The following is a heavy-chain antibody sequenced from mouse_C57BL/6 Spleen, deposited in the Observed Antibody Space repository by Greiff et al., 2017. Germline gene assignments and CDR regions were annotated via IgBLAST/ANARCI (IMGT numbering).Heavy chain of an antibody. CDR2: INPNNGGT. CDR3: APYRTYAMDY. V-gene: IGHV1-22*01. J-gene: IGHJ4*01. CDR1: GYTFTDYN. Sequence: EVKLQESGPELVKPGASVKMSCKASGYTFTDYNMHWVKQSHGKSLEWIGYINPNNGGTSYNQKFKGKATLTVNKSSSTAYMELRSLTSEDSAVYYCAPYRTYAMDYWGQGTSVTVSS.